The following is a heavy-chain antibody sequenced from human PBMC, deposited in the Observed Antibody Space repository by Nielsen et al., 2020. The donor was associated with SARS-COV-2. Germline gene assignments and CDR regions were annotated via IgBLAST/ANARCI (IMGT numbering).Heavy chain of an antibody. D-gene: IGHD2-15*01. CDR3: APTVAAPTLF. V-gene: IGHV3-30*02. J-gene: IGHJ4*02. CDR1: GFTFSSYG. Sequence: GESLKISCAASGFTFSSYGMHWVRQAPGKGLEWVAVIWYDGSNKYYADSVKGRFTISRDNSKNTLYLQMNSLRAEDTAVYYCAPTVAAPTLFWGQGTLVTVSS. CDR2: IWYDGSNK.